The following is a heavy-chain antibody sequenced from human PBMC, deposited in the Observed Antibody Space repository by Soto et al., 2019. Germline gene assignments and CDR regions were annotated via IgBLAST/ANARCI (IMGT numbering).Heavy chain of an antibody. D-gene: IGHD3-16*02. CDR1: GFTFSSYW. J-gene: IGHJ4*02. Sequence: GGSLRLSCAASGFTFSSYWMSWVRQAPGKGLEWVANIKQDGSEKYYVDSVKGRFTISRDNAKNLLYLQMNSLRAEDTAVYYCARGQQYYDYIWGSYRYTSSGHYFDYWGQGTLVTVSS. CDR3: ARGQQYYDYIWGSYRYTSSGHYFDY. V-gene: IGHV3-7*01. CDR2: IKQDGSEK.